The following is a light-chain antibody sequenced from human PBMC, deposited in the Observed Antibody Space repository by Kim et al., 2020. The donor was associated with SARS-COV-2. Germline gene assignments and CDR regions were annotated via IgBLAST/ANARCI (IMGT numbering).Light chain of an antibody. V-gene: IGKV3-15*01. J-gene: IGKJ5*01. CDR1: ESLNGK. CDR3: QQYNDWPPIT. Sequence: EIVMTQSPATLSVSPGERATLSYRASESLNGKLAWYHQKPGQPPRLLMYATSTRATGVPARFSGSGSGTEFTLTITSLQSEDSGLYHCQQYNDWPPITFGRGTRLEIK. CDR2: ATS.